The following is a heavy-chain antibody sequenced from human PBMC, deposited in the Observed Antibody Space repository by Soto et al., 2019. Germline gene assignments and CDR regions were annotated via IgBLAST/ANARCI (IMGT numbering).Heavy chain of an antibody. CDR3: AKGGPPTTVTSSYWYFDH. CDR1: GFTFSSYA. J-gene: IGHJ2*01. Sequence: GGSLRLSCAASGFTFSSYAMSWVRQAPGKGLGWVSAISGSGGSTYYADSVKGRFTISRDNSKNTLYLQMNSLRAEDTAVYYCAKGGPPTTVTSSYWYFDHWGRGTLVTVSS. V-gene: IGHV3-23*01. D-gene: IGHD4-17*01. CDR2: ISGSGGST.